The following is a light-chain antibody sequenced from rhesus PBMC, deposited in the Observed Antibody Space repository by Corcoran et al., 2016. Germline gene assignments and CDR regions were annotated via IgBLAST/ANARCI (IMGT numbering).Light chain of an antibody. Sequence: DIQMTQSPSSLSASVGDTVTITCRASQRISSWLDWYQQKPGKAPKPLIYTASSLQSGAPSRFSGSGSGTYFTLTSSSLQPEDFATYYCMQYSSSPYSFGQGTKVEI. J-gene: IGKJ2*01. CDR2: TAS. V-gene: IGKV1-22*01. CDR1: QRISSW. CDR3: MQYSSSPYS.